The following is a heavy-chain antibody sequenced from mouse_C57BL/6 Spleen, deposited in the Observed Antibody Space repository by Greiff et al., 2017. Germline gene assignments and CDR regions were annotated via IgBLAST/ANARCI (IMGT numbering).Heavy chain of an antibody. J-gene: IGHJ3*01. CDR3: ARGTEWYGFAY. Sequence: EVKLMESGGGLVQPGGSLKLSCAASGFTFSDYGMAWVRQAPRKGPEWVAFISNLAYSIYYADTVTGRFTISRENAKTTLYLGMSSLRSEDTAMYYCARGTEWYGFAYWGQGTLVTVSA. CDR1: GFTFSDYG. V-gene: IGHV5-15*01. D-gene: IGHD2-1*01. CDR2: ISNLAYSI.